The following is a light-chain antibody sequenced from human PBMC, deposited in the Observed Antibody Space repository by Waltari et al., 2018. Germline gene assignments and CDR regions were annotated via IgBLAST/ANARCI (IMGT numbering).Light chain of an antibody. CDR2: DAS. J-gene: IGKJ4*01. V-gene: IGKV3-11*01. CDR1: QSVSSY. CDR3: QHRRNWLLT. Sequence: EIVLTQSPATLSLSPGERATLSCRASQSVSSYLAWYQQKPGQAPRLLIYDASNRATGIPARFSGSGSGTDFTLTISSLEPEDFAVYYCQHRRNWLLTFGGGTKVEIK.